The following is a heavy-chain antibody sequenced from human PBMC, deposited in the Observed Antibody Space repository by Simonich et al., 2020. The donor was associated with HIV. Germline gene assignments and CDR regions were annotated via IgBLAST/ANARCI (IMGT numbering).Heavy chain of an antibody. V-gene: IGHV3-23*01. CDR1: GFTFSSYA. D-gene: IGHD3-3*01. CDR2: ISGSGGSK. J-gene: IGHJ4*02. Sequence: EVQLLESGGGLVQPGGSLRLSCAASGFTFSSYAMSWVLQAPGKGVEWVSAISGSGGSKYYADSVKGRFTISRDNSKNTLYLQMNSLRAEDTAVYYCAKDRYYNFWSGYYDYWGQGTLVTVSS. CDR3: AKDRYYNFWSGYYDY.